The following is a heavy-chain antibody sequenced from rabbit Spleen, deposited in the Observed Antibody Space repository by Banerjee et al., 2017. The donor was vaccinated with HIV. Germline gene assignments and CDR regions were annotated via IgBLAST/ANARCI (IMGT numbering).Heavy chain of an antibody. Sequence: QEQLVESGGGLVKPGASLTLTCKASGFSFSSGYYVGWVRQAPGKGLEWIGCIGTGSGSTWYASWAKGRFTISKTSSTTVTLQMTSLTAADTATYFCARDAGTSFSTYGMDLWGPGTLVTVS. CDR3: ARDAGTSFSTYGMDL. D-gene: IGHD8-1*01. CDR2: IGTGSGST. V-gene: IGHV1S45*01. CDR1: GFSFSSGYY. J-gene: IGHJ6*01.